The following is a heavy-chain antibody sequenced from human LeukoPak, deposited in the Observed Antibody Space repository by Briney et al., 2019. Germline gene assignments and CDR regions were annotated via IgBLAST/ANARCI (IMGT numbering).Heavy chain of an antibody. CDR3: ARGLDRGYDIKAFDI. V-gene: IGHV6-1*01. Sequence: SQTLSLTCAISGDSVSSNSAAWNWIRPSPSRGLEWLGRTFYRSKWDNDYAVSVKSRITINPDTSKNQFSLQLNSVTPEDTAVYYCARGLDRGYDIKAFDIWGQGTMVTVSS. D-gene: IGHD5-12*01. CDR1: GDSVSSNSAA. J-gene: IGHJ3*02. CDR2: TFYRSKWDN.